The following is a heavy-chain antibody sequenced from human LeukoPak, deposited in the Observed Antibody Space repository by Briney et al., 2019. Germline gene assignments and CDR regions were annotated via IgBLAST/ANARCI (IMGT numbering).Heavy chain of an antibody. CDR3: ARDKSGYDANRITFGGVIVIPDAFDI. D-gene: IGHD3-16*02. Sequence: SVKVSCKTSGGTFSSSAITWVRQAPGQGLEWMGRIIPVLHITTYAQKFQGSVTITADTSTSTVYMELSSLRSEETAVYYCARDKSGYDANRITFGGVIVIPDAFDIWGQGTMVTVSS. CDR1: GGTFSSSA. V-gene: IGHV1-69*04. J-gene: IGHJ3*02. CDR2: IIPVLHIT.